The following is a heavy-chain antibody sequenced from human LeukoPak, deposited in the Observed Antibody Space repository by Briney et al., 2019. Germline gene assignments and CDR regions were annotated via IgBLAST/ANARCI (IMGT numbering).Heavy chain of an antibody. V-gene: IGHV1-18*01. CDR2: ISAYNGNT. Sequence: ASVKVSCKASGYTFTSYGISWVRQAPGQGLEWMGWISAYNGNTNYAQKLQGRVTMTTDTSTSTAYMELRSLRSGDTAVYYCARGGALLWFGEFNYYYGMDVWGQGTTVTVSS. CDR3: ARGGALLWFGEFNYYYGMDV. D-gene: IGHD3-10*01. J-gene: IGHJ6*02. CDR1: GYTFTSYG.